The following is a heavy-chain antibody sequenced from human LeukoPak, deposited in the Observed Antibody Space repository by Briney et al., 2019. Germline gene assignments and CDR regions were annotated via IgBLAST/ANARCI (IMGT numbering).Heavy chain of an antibody. CDR3: ARGGNIPLGWFDP. D-gene: IGHD2/OR15-2a*01. J-gene: IGHJ5*02. V-gene: IGHV1-69*05. CDR1: GGTFSSYA. Sequence: EASVKVSCKASGGTFSSYAISWVRQAPGQGLEWMGGIIPIFGTANYAQKFQGRVTITTDESTSTAYMELSSLRSEDTAVYYCARGGNIPLGWFDPWGQGTLVTVSS. CDR2: IIPIFGTA.